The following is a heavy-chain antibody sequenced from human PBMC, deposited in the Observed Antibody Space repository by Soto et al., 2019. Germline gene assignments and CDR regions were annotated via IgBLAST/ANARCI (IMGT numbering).Heavy chain of an antibody. CDR3: AKYPRPYSSSYYFDY. CDR2: ISCDGSNK. J-gene: IGHJ4*02. Sequence: PWGSLGLSCASSGFTFSSYGMHWVRQAPGKGLEWVAVISCDGSNKYYADSVKGRFTISRDNSKNTLYLQMNSLRAEDTAVYYCAKYPRPYSSSYYFDYWGQGTQVTVSS. CDR1: GFTFSSYG. V-gene: IGHV3-30*18. D-gene: IGHD6-13*01.